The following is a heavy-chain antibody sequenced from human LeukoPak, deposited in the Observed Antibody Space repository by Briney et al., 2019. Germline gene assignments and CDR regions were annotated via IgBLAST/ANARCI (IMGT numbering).Heavy chain of an antibody. V-gene: IGHV1-3*01. CDR3: ASDRRVPAANNWFDP. Sequence: ASVKVSCKASGYTFTSSAMYWVRQAPGQGLEWMGWINAGNGNTRYSQQFQGRVTITRDTSASTAYMELSSLRSEDTAVYYCASDRRVPAANNWFDPWGQGTLVTVSS. CDR2: INAGNGNT. J-gene: IGHJ5*02. CDR1: GYTFTSSA. D-gene: IGHD2-2*01.